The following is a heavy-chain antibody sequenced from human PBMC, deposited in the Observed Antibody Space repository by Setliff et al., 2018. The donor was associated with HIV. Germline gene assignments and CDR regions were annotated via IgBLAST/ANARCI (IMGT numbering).Heavy chain of an antibody. J-gene: IGHJ4*02. CDR3: ARLRINDY. CDR2: INQDGSEK. Sequence: GGSLRLSCAASGFTFSTYGMNWVRQAPGKGLEWVANINQDGSEKNYVDSVKGRFTISRDNAKNSLFLQMNSLRAEDTAVYYCARLRINDYWGQGTPVTVSS. V-gene: IGHV3-7*01. CDR1: GFTFSTYG.